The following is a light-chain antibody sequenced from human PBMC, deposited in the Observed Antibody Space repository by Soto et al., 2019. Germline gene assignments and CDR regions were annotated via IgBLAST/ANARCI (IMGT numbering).Light chain of an antibody. V-gene: IGLV3-21*02. CDR3: QVWDSSSDHAV. Sequence: SYELTQPPSVSVAPGQTARITYGGNNIGSKSVHWYQQKPGQAPVLVVYDDSDRPSGMPERFSGSNSGNTATLTISRVEAGDEADYYCQVWDSSSDHAVFGGGTQLTVL. CDR2: DDS. CDR1: NIGSKS. J-gene: IGLJ7*01.